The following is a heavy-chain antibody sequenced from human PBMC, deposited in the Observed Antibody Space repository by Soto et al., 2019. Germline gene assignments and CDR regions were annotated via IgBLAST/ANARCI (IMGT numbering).Heavy chain of an antibody. CDR1: GVSISSGNW. Sequence: PSETLSLTCAVSGVSISSGNWWTWVRQSPQRGLEYIGEIFHDGTANYYPSFERRVAISVDTSKNQFSLKLTSVTAADTAIYFCSRLGYDTRLNFVYFDFWGQGTLVTVSS. V-gene: IGHV4-4*02. J-gene: IGHJ4*02. CDR3: SRLGYDTRLNFVYFDF. CDR2: IFHDGTA. D-gene: IGHD2-2*01.